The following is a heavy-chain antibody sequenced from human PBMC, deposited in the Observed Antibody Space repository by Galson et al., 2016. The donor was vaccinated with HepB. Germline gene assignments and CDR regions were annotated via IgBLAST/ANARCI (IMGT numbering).Heavy chain of an antibody. V-gene: IGHV3-21*01. Sequence: SLRLSCAASGFISSTYSMNWVRQAPGKGLEWVSSISSGSAYRYYADSVKGRFTISRDNAKKSLYLQMNSLRAEDTAVYYCARMRYSSGWLDGFDIWGQGTMVTVSS. D-gene: IGHD6-19*01. J-gene: IGHJ3*02. CDR3: ARMRYSSGWLDGFDI. CDR1: GFISSTYS. CDR2: ISSGSAYR.